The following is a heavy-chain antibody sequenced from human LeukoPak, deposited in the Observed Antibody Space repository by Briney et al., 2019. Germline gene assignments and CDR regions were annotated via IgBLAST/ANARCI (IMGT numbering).Heavy chain of an antibody. V-gene: IGHV4-4*02. CDR1: GGSITKSYW. D-gene: IGHD3-3*01. Sequence: PSGTLSLTCAVSGGSITKSYWWTWARRSPGKGLEWVGEIYYSEVTNYNPSLKSRDTMSVYKSKNQFSLKLISVTAADAAFYFCARAGCRDFHFDSWGQGTLVTVSS. J-gene: IGHJ4*02. CDR3: ARAGCRDFHFDS. CDR2: IYYSEVT.